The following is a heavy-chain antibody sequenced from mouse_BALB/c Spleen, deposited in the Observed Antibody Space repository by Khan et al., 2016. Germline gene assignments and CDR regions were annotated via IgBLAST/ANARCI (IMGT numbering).Heavy chain of an antibody. D-gene: IGHD1-1*01. J-gene: IGHJ3*01. V-gene: IGHV3-2*02. CDR1: GYSITSDHA. Sequence: EVQLQESGPGLVKPSQSLSLTCTVTGYSITSDHAWHWIRQFPGNKLEWMGYISYSGSTSYNPSLKSRISITRDTSKNQFFLQLNSVTTEDTATYYCARSNNYGSSPAWFAYWGQGTLVTVSA. CDR3: ARSNNYGSSPAWFAY. CDR2: ISYSGST.